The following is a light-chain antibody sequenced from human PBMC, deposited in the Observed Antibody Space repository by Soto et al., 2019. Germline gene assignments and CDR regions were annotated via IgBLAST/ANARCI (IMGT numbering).Light chain of an antibody. CDR1: QSVTSNY. V-gene: IGKV3-20*01. J-gene: IGKJ5*01. Sequence: EIVLTQSPGTLSLSPGKISTLSCRASQSVTSNYLYWYQQKPGQAPRLLVYGASSRATGISERFSGSGYGTDLTLTISRMENEDFAVYYCQHYVSPTITFGQGTRLEIK. CDR2: GAS. CDR3: QHYVSPTIT.